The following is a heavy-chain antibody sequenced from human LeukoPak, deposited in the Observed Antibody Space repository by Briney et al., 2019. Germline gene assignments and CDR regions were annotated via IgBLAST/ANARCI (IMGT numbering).Heavy chain of an antibody. CDR2: IIPIFGTV. D-gene: IGHD6-19*01. V-gene: IGHV1-69*13. J-gene: IGHJ3*02. Sequence: VASVKVSCKASGGTFSSYAISWVRQAPGQGLEWMGGIIPIFGTVNYAQKFQGRVTITADESTSTAYMELSSLRSEDTAVYYCARLLAVAGTSSFDIWGQGTMVTVSS. CDR1: GGTFSSYA. CDR3: ARLLAVAGTSSFDI.